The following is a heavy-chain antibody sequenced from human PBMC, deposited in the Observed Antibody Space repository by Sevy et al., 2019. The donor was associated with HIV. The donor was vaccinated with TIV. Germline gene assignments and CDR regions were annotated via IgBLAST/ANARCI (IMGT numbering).Heavy chain of an antibody. CDR1: GYSFTSYW. CDR2: VYAYDSDT. D-gene: IGHD3-16*01. V-gene: IGHV5-51*01. J-gene: IGHJ4*02. CDR3: ARQNDYLSPPDY. Sequence: GESLKISCKGSGYSFTSYWIGWVRQMPGKGLDWMGIVYAYDSDTRYSPSFQGQVTIPADKSFSTAYLQWSSLKASDTAIYYCARQNDYLSPPDYWGQGTLVTVSS.